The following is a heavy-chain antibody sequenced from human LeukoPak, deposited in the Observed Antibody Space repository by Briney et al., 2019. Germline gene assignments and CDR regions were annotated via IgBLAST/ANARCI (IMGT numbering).Heavy chain of an antibody. V-gene: IGHV3-7*01. CDR3: ARDSFSGGFDY. D-gene: IGHD3-16*01. J-gene: IGHJ4*02. Sequence: YVDSVKGRFTISRDNAKNSLYLQMSSLRAEDTAVYYCARDSFSGGFDYWGQGTLVTVSS.